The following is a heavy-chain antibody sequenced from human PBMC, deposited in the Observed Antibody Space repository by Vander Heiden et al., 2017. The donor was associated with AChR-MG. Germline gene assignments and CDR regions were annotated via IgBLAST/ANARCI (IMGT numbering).Heavy chain of an antibody. CDR2: IDPSDSYT. D-gene: IGHD1-26*01. CDR3: ARHRRVGGFNAFDI. V-gene: IGHV5-10-1*03. CDR1: GYSFTSYW. Sequence: EVQLVQSGAEVKKPGESLRISCKGSGYSFTSYWITWVRQMPGKGLEWMGKIDPSDSYTTYSPSFQGHVTISADKSVSTAYLQCNSLKASDTAMYYCARHRRVGGFNAFDIWGQGTMVTVSS. J-gene: IGHJ3*02.